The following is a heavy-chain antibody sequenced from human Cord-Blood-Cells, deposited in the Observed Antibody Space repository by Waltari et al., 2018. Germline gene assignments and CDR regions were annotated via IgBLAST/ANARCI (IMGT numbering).Heavy chain of an antibody. CDR2: ISWNSGSI. V-gene: IGHV3-9*01. D-gene: IGHD3-22*01. J-gene: IGHJ3*02. Sequence: SLRLSCAASGFTFDDYAMHWVRQAPGKGLEWVSGISWNSGSIGYADSVKGRFTISRDNAKNSLYLQMNSLRAEDTALYYCAKDYYDSSGYYDAFDIWGQGTMVTVSS. CDR3: AKDYYDSSGYYDAFDI. CDR1: GFTFDDYA.